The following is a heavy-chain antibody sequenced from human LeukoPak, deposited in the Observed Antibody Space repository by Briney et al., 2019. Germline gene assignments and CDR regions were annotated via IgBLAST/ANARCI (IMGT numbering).Heavy chain of an antibody. V-gene: IGHV3-7*01. J-gene: IGHJ5*02. CDR3: AKLEYSSGWFGRGVWFDP. CDR2: IKQDGSEK. Sequence: GGSLRLSCAASGFTFSSYWMSWVRQAPGKGLEWVANIKQDGSEKYYVDSVKGRFTISRDNAKNSLYLQMNSLRAEDTAVYYCAKLEYSSGWFGRGVWFDPWGQGTLVTVSS. CDR1: GFTFSSYW. D-gene: IGHD6-19*01.